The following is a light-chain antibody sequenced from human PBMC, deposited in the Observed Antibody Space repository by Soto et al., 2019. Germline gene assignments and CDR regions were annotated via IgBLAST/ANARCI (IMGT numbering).Light chain of an antibody. CDR1: QSIRSW. J-gene: IGKJ1*01. CDR3: HQYSGYLWT. V-gene: IGKV1-5*03. CDR2: LAS. Sequence: DIQMTQSPSTMSASVGDRVTITCRASQSIRSWLAWYQYKPGKAPKILINLASSLESEVPLRFIGSGSGTEFTLTITTLQPDDFAPYSCHQYSGYLWTFGQGTKVYIK.